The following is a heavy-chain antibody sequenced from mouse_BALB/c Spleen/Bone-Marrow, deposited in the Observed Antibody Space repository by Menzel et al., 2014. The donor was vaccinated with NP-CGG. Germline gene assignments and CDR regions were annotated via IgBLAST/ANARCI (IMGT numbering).Heavy chain of an antibody. J-gene: IGHJ4*01. CDR2: ISGYYGDA. D-gene: IGHD2-14*01. CDR3: ARSGKVRNAMDY. Sequence: VQLVESGAELVRPGVSVKISCKGSGYTFTDYAIHWVKQSHAKSLEWIGLISGYYGDAIYNQKFKGKATMTVDKSSSTAYMDLARLTSEDSAIYYCARSGKVRNAMDYWGQGTSVTVSS. V-gene: IGHV1S137*01. CDR1: GYTFTDYA.